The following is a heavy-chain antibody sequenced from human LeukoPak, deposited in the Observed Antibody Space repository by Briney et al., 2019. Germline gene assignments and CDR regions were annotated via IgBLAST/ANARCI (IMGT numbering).Heavy chain of an antibody. CDR2: INPNSGGT. CDR3: AREVEWYGVIIHYSFDS. Sequence: ASVKVSCKASGYTFTGYYMHWVRQAPGQGLEWMGWINPNSGGTNYAQKLQGRVTMTTDTSTNTAYMELRSLTSDDTAVYFCAREVEWYGVIIHYSFDSWGQGTLVTVSS. CDR1: GYTFTGYY. J-gene: IGHJ4*02. D-gene: IGHD3-3*01. V-gene: IGHV1-2*02.